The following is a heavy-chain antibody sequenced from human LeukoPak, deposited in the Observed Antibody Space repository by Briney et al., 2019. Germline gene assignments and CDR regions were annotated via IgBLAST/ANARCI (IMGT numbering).Heavy chain of an antibody. CDR3: AAVEMATMLNATS. CDR2: INPNSGDT. V-gene: IGHV1-2*04. Sequence: GASLKVSCKASGYTFTAHYMHWVRQAPGQGLEWMGWINPNSGDTNYAQKFQGWVTMTRDTSISTAYMELNRLKADDTAVYYCAAVEMATMLNATSWGQGTLVTVSS. CDR1: GYTFTAHY. D-gene: IGHD5-24*01. J-gene: IGHJ4*02.